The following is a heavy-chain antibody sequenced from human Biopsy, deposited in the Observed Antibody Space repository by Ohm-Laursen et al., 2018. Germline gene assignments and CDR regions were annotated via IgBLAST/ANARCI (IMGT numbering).Heavy chain of an antibody. CDR3: VKDRGAAGTDYYYGMDV. CDR1: RFTFSTYG. CDR2: ISFDGSAQ. D-gene: IGHD3-10*01. Sequence: SLRLSCAASRFTFSTYGMHWVRQAPGKGLEWVAVISFDGSAQKYADSVKGRFTISRDNSKNTLYLQMNSLRAEDTAVFYCVKDRGAAGTDYYYGMDVWGQGTTVTVSS. J-gene: IGHJ6*02. V-gene: IGHV3-30*18.